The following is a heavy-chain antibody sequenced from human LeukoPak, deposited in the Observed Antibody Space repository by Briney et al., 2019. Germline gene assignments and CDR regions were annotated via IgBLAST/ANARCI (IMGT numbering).Heavy chain of an antibody. CDR3: ARGRGSSWYFDY. V-gene: IGHV5-51*01. CDR1: GYSFTSYW. D-gene: IGHD6-13*01. CDR2: IYPGDSDT. J-gene: IGHJ4*02. Sequence: GESLKISCKGSGYSFTSYWIGWVRRMPGKGLEWMGIIYPGDSDTRYSPSFQGQVTISADKSITTAYLQCSSLKASYTAMDYCARGRGSSWYFDYWGQGTLVTVSS.